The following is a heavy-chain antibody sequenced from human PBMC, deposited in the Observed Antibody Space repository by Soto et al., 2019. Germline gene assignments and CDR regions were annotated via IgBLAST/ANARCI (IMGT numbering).Heavy chain of an antibody. J-gene: IGHJ5*02. CDR2: ISGSGGST. Sequence: GGSLRLSCAASGFTFSSYAMSWVRQAPGKGLEWVSAISGSGGSTYYADSVKGRFTISRDNSKNTLYLQMNSLRAEDTAVYYCAKGPHIAVAPTGWFDPWGQGTLVTVSS. V-gene: IGHV3-23*01. CDR3: AKGPHIAVAPTGWFDP. CDR1: GFTFSSYA. D-gene: IGHD6-19*01.